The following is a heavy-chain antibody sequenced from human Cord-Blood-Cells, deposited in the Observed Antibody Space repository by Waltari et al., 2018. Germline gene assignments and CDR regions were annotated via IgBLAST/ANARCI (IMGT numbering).Heavy chain of an antibody. J-gene: IGHJ5*02. V-gene: IGHV4-34*01. D-gene: IGHD4-17*01. CDR3: ASIIVWADLRGNWFDP. CDR2: SNHSGST. CDR1: GGSFSGYY. Sequence: QVQLQQWGAGLLKPSETLSLTCAVYGGSFSGYYWSWICQPPGQGREGIGESNHSGSTNYTPSLKSRVTISVDTSKNQFSLKLSSVTAADTAVYYCASIIVWADLRGNWFDPWGQGTLVTVSS.